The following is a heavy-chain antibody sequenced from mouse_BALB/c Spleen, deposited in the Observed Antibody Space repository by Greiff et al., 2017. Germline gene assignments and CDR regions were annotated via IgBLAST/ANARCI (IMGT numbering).Heavy chain of an antibody. V-gene: IGHV1S34*01. D-gene: IGHD2-1*01. J-gene: IGHJ4*01. Sequence: LVKTGASVKISCKASGYSFTGYYMHWVKQSHGKSLEWIGYISCYNGATSYNQKFKGKATFTVDTSSSTAYMQFNSLTSEDSAVYYCARGVYYGNYRYYAMDYWGQGTSVTVSS. CDR1: GYSFTGYY. CDR3: ARGVYYGNYRYYAMDY. CDR2: ISCYNGAT.